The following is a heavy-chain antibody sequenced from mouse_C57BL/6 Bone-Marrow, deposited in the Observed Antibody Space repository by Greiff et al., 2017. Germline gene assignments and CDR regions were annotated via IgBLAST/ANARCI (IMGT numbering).Heavy chain of an antibody. J-gene: IGHJ2*01. CDR3: ARSEYGNPLYFDY. CDR2: IDPSDSYT. V-gene: IGHV1-59*01. D-gene: IGHD2-10*02. CDR1: GYTFTSYW. Sequence: QVQLQQPGAELVRPGTSVKLSCKASGYTFTSYWMHWVKQRPGQGLEWIGVIDPSDSYTNYNQKFKGKATLTVDTSSSTAYMQLSSLTSEDSAVYYCARSEYGNPLYFDYWGQGTTLTVSS.